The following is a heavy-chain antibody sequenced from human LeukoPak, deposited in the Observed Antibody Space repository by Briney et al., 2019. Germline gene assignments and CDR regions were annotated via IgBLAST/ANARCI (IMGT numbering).Heavy chain of an antibody. CDR3: ARGSRGYSYG. CDR2: IYDSGST. J-gene: IGHJ4*02. Sequence: PSETLSLTCTVSGGSIRSSYYCWGWIRQPPGKGLEWIGSIYDSGSTYYDPSLKSRVTMSVDTSKNQFSLKLNSVTAADTAVYYCARGSRGYSYGWGQGTLVTVSS. D-gene: IGHD5-18*01. CDR1: GGSIRSSYYC. V-gene: IGHV4-39*01.